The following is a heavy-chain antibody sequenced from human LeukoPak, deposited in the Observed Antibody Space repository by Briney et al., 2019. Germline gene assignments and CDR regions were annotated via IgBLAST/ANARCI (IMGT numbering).Heavy chain of an antibody. V-gene: IGHV3-23*01. CDR3: AKAPIIAARPTHFDY. D-gene: IGHD6-6*01. Sequence: PGGSLRLSCGTSGFTFSSYAMSWVRQAPGKGLEWVSAISGSGSSTYYADSVKGRFTISRDNSKNTLFLQMNGLRADDTAVYYCAKAPIIAARPTHFDYWGQGTLVTVSS. J-gene: IGHJ4*02. CDR1: GFTFSSYA. CDR2: ISGSGSST.